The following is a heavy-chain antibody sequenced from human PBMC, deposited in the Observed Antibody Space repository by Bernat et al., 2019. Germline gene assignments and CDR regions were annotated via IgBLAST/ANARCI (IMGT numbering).Heavy chain of an antibody. Sequence: QVQLQQWGAGLLKPSETLSLTCAVYGGSFSDYYWTWIRQPPGKGLEWIGEINHSGITNYNPSLRIRVTISIDTDKNKVSLKQNYVTAADTAVYYCAGRVADTEYYYDHLDVWGKGTTVTVSS. D-gene: IGHD2-8*02. CDR3: AGRVADTEYYYDHLDV. CDR2: INHSGIT. CDR1: GGSFSDYY. J-gene: IGHJ6*03. V-gene: IGHV4-34*01.